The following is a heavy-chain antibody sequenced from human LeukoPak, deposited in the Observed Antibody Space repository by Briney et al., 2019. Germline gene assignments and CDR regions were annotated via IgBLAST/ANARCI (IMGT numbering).Heavy chain of an antibody. CDR1: GGSFSNYY. CDR3: ARRWNYGRNYYIDV. D-gene: IGHD1-7*01. J-gene: IGHJ6*03. Sequence: SETLSVTCAVYGGSFSNYYWSWIRQSPGKGLEWIGEINDSGTINYNPSLMSRVTISVDKSKNQFSLKLSSVTAADTAVYYCARRWNYGRNYYIDVWGNGATVSVSS. CDR2: INDSGTI. V-gene: IGHV4-34*01.